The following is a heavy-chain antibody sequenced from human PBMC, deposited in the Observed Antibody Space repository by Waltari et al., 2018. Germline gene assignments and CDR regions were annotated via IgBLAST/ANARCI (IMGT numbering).Heavy chain of an antibody. Sequence: QVQLQESGPGLVKPSGTLSLTCAVSGGSISSSNWWSWVRQPPGKGLGWIGEIYHSGSTNYNPSLKSRVTISVDKSKNQFSLKLSSVTAADTAVYCCARDPPYYYDSSGYYYGDAFDIWGQGTMVTVSS. CDR3: ARDPPYYYDSSGYYYGDAFDI. D-gene: IGHD3-22*01. V-gene: IGHV4-4*01. CDR1: GGSISSSNW. J-gene: IGHJ3*02. CDR2: IYHSGST.